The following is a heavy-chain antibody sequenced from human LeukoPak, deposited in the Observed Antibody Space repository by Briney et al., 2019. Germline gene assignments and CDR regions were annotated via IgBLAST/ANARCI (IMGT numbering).Heavy chain of an antibody. CDR3: ARAGDGQQLRYFDY. CDR2: ISYDGSNK. J-gene: IGHJ4*02. Sequence: GGSLRLSCAASGFTFSSYAMHWVRQAPGKGLEWVAVISYDGSNKYYADSVKGRFTISRDNAKNSLYLQMNSLRAEDTAVYYCARAGDGQQLRYFDYWGQGTLVTVSS. V-gene: IGHV3-30*04. CDR1: GFTFSSYA. D-gene: IGHD6-13*01.